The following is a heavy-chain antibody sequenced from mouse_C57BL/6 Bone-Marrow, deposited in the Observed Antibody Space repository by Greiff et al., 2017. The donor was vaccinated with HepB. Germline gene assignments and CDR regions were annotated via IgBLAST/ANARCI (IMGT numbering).Heavy chain of an antibody. D-gene: IGHD2-1*01. J-gene: IGHJ3*01. Sequence: EVKLQESGGDLVKPGGSLKLSCAASGFTFSSYGMSWVRQTPDKRLEWVATISSGGSYTYYPDSVKGRFTISRDNAKNTLYLQMSSLKSEDTAMYYCARNHGKGAYWGQGTLVTVSA. CDR1: GFTFSSYG. CDR3: ARNHGKGAY. V-gene: IGHV5-6*01. CDR2: ISSGGSYT.